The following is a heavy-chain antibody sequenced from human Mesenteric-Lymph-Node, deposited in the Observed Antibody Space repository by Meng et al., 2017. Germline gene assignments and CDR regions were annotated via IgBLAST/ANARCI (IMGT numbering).Heavy chain of an antibody. J-gene: IGHJ4*02. CDR1: GYTFPSYA. D-gene: IGHD2-2*01. Sequence: ASVQVSCKASGYTFPSYAMHWVRQAPGQGLEWMGWINTNTGNPTYAQGFTGRFVFSLDTSVSTAYLQISSLKAEDTAVYYCARGVGRSSTSPFSYWGQGTLVTVSS. V-gene: IGHV7-4-1*02. CDR2: INTNTGNP. CDR3: ARGVGRSSTSPFSY.